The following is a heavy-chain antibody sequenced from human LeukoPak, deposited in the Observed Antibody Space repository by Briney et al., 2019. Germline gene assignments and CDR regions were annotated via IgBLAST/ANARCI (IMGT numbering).Heavy chain of an antibody. CDR1: GGSISSGGYY. Sequence: PSETLSLTCTVSGGSISSGGYYWSWIRQHPGTGLEWIGYIYYSGSTYYNPSLKSRVTISVETSKNQFSLKLSSVTAVDTAVYSCARVDDSSGYFAFDYWGQGTLVTVSS. J-gene: IGHJ4*02. CDR2: IYYSGST. V-gene: IGHV4-31*03. D-gene: IGHD3-22*01. CDR3: ARVDDSSGYFAFDY.